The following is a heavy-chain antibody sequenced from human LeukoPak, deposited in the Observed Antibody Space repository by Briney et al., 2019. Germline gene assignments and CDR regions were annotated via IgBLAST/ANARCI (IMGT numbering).Heavy chain of an antibody. V-gene: IGHV3-21*04. D-gene: IGHD2-15*01. J-gene: IGHJ4*02. CDR3: AKDVLPLLPLAY. CDR2: ISSSSSYI. Sequence: PGGSLRLSCAASGFTFSSYSMNWVRQAPGKGLEWVSSISSSSSYIYYADSVKGRFTISRDNAKNSLYLQMNSLRAEDTAVYYCAKDVLPLLPLAYWGQGTLVTVSS. CDR1: GFTFSSYS.